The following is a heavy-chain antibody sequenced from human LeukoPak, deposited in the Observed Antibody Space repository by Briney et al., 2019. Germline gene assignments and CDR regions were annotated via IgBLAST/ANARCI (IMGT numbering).Heavy chain of an antibody. Sequence: SETLSLTCTVSGGSISIYYWSWIRQPPGKGLEWIGYIYYSGSTNYNPSLKSRVTISVDTSKNQFSLKLSSVTAADTAVYYCATGGLGHSSGYPGWFDPWGQGTLVTVSS. CDR2: IYYSGST. V-gene: IGHV4-59*01. CDR3: ATGGLGHSSGYPGWFDP. CDR1: GGSISIYY. D-gene: IGHD3-22*01. J-gene: IGHJ5*02.